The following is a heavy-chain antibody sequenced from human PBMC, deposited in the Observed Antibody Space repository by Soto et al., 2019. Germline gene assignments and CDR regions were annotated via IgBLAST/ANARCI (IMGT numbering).Heavy chain of an antibody. CDR3: ARDFYYYGSGSYSI. J-gene: IGHJ3*02. CDR1: GFTLCSPW. D-gene: IGHD3-10*01. Sequence: GALRLSCAASGFTLCSPWMSWVRPAPGKGLEWVANIKQDGSEKYYVDSVKGRFTISRDNAKNSLYLQMNSLRAEDTAVYYCARDFYYYGSGSYSIWGQGTMVTVSS. CDR2: IKQDGSEK. V-gene: IGHV3-7*05.